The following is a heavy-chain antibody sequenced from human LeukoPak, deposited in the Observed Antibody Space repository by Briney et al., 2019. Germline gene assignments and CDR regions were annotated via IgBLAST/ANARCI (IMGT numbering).Heavy chain of an antibody. CDR2: ISGSGGST. CDR3: AKIRVAAKMDV. CDR1: GFTFSAYA. Sequence: GGPLRLSCAAPGFTFSAYAMSGVGKAPGKGLGWGSAISGSGGSTYYADSVKGRFTISRDNSKNTLYLQMNSLRAEDTAVYYCAKIRVAAKMDVWGQRTTVTVSS. J-gene: IGHJ6*02. D-gene: IGHD3-10*01. V-gene: IGHV3-23*01.